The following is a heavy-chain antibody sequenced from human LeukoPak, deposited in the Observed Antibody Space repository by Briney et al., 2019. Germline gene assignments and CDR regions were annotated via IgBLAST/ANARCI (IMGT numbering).Heavy chain of an antibody. J-gene: IGHJ4*02. CDR2: ISGSGGST. D-gene: IGHD3-22*01. CDR3: AKSERITMIVVVITTGYFDY. V-gene: IGHV3-23*01. CDR1: GFTFSSYA. Sequence: PGCSLRLSCAASGFTFSSYAISWLRQPPGKGLEWVSAISGSGGSTYYADSVKGRFTISRDNAKNTLYLQMNSLRAEDTAVYYCAKSERITMIVVVITTGYFDYWGQGTLVTVSS.